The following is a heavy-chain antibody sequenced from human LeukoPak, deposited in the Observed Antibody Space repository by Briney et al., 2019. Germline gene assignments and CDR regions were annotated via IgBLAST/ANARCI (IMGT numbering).Heavy chain of an antibody. CDR1: GFTFDDYA. V-gene: IGHV3-20*04. CDR2: INWNGDNT. D-gene: IGHD3-22*01. Sequence: PGGSLRLSCAASGFTFDDYAMSWVRQAPGKGLEWVSGINWNGDNTGSADSVKGRFTISRDNAKNSLYLQMNSLRAEDTAVYYCAKQMIVVVITRLGGAFDIWGQGTMVTVSS. J-gene: IGHJ3*02. CDR3: AKQMIVVVITRLGGAFDI.